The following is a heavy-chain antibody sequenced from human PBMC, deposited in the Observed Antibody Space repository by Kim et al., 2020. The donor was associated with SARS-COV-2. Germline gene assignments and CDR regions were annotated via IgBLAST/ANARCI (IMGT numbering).Heavy chain of an antibody. CDR3: ARDDIYSSGWHDYYGMDV. CDR2: INPNSGGT. V-gene: IGHV1-2*04. D-gene: IGHD6-19*01. CDR1: GYTFTGYY. Sequence: ASVKVSCKASGYTFTGYYMHWVRQAPGQGLEWMGWINPNSGGTNYAQKFQGWVTMTRDTSISTAYMELSRLRSDDTAVYYCARDDIYSSGWHDYYGMDVWGQGSTVTVYS. J-gene: IGHJ6*02.